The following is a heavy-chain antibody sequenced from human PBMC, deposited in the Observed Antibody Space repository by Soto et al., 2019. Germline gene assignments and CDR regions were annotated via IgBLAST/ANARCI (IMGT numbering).Heavy chain of an antibody. CDR1: GGSISSGDYY. D-gene: IGHD2-2*01. V-gene: IGHV4-30-4*01. Sequence: SETMSLTCTVSGGSISSGDYYWSWIRQPPGKGLEWIGYIYYSGSTYYNPSLKSRVTISVDTSKNQFSLKLSSVTAEANAVYYCATRWGYSSSTSSRLDGRFDTWGQGTLVT. J-gene: IGHJ5*02. CDR2: IYYSGST. CDR3: ATRWGYSSSTSSRLDGRFDT.